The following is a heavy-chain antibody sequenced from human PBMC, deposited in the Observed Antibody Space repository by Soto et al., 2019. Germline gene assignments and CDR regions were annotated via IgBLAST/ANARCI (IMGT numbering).Heavy chain of an antibody. CDR2: ISGSGGST. V-gene: IGHV3-23*01. CDR1: GFTFSSYA. D-gene: IGHD2-15*01. CDR3: AKVDGDCSGGSCYFWSAFDI. J-gene: IGHJ3*02. Sequence: PEGSLRLSCAASGFTFSSYAMSWVRQAPGKGLEWVSAISGSGGSTYYADSVKGRFTISRDNSKNTLYLQMNSLRAEDTAVYYCAKVDGDCSGGSCYFWSAFDIWGQGTMVNVSS.